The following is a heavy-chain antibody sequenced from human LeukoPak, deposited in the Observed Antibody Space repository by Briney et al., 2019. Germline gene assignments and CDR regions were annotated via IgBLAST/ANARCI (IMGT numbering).Heavy chain of an antibody. CDR3: ARDHRPEIQYYYMDV. V-gene: IGHV3-33*01. J-gene: IGHJ6*03. Sequence: PGRSLRLSCAASGFSLRNYGMHWVRPAPGRGLEWVAALFYDGNTKHYADSVKGRFTTSRDISKNTFYLQMNSLTAENTALYYCARDHRPEIQYYYMDVWGKGNTVAASS. D-gene: IGHD1-14*01. CDR1: GFSLRNYG. CDR2: LFYDGNTK.